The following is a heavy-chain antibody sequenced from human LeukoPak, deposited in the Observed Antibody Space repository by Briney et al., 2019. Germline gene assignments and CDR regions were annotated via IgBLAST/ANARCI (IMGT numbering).Heavy chain of an antibody. CDR3: ARGPTYYYDSSGYYSRYYYYYGMDV. J-gene: IGHJ6*02. Sequence: SQTLSLTCTVSGGSISSGGYYWSWIRQHPGKGLEWIGYTYYSGSTYYNPSLKSRVTISVDTSKNQFSLKLSSVTAADTAVYYCARGPTYYYDSSGYYSRYYYYYGMDVWGQGTTVTVSS. V-gene: IGHV4-31*03. D-gene: IGHD3-22*01. CDR1: GGSISSGGYY. CDR2: TYYSGST.